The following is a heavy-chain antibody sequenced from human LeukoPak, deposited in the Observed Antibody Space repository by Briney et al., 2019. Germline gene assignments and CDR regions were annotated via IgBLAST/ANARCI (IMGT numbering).Heavy chain of an antibody. CDR1: GGSISSSSYY. Sequence: SETLSLTCTVSGGSISSSSYYWGWIRQPPGKGLEWIGSIYYSGSTYYNPSLKSRVTISVDTSKNQFSLKLSSVTAADTAVYYRAQYYYDSSGYYYWFDPWGQGTLVTVSS. D-gene: IGHD3-22*01. J-gene: IGHJ5*02. CDR2: IYYSGST. V-gene: IGHV4-39*01. CDR3: AQYYYDSSGYYYWFDP.